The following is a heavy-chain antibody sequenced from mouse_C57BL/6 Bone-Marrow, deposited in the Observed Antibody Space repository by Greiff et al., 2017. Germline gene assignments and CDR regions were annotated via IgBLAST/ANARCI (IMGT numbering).Heavy chain of an antibody. CDR3: ARSVYDYDEGTWFAY. V-gene: IGHV1-50*01. Sequence: VQLQQPGAELVKPGASVKLSCKASGYTFTSYWMQWVKQRPGQGLEWIGEIDPSDSYTNYNQKFKGKATVTVDTSSSTAYMQLSSLTSEDSAVYYCARSVYDYDEGTWFAYWGQGTLVTVSA. D-gene: IGHD2-4*01. CDR2: IDPSDSYT. J-gene: IGHJ3*01. CDR1: GYTFTSYW.